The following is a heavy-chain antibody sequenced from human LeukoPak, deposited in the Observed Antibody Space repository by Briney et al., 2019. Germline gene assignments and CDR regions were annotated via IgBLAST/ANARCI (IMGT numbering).Heavy chain of an antibody. V-gene: IGHV3-30*03. D-gene: IGHD5-24*01. CDR1: GFTFSSYG. J-gene: IGHJ4*02. CDR2: ISNDERNK. CDR3: ARPSPPGDGYNPCDY. Sequence: TGGSLRLSCAASGFTFSSYGMHWVRQAPGKGLEWVAVISNDERNKYYTNSVKGRFTISRDNSKSTVYLQMNSLRPEDTAVYYCARPSPPGDGYNPCDYWGPGALVIVSS.